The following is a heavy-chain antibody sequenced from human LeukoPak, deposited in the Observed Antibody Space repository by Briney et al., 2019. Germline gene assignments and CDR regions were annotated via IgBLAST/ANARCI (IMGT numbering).Heavy chain of an antibody. J-gene: IGHJ4*02. V-gene: IGHV1-69*01. CDR3: ARGVRDSGSYYVDY. D-gene: IGHD1-26*01. Sequence: SVKVSCKASGGTFTNYAFTWVRQAPGQGLEWMGGIIPVFGTTNYAQKFQGRVTITADESTTTAYMELRSLRSEDTAVYYCARGVRDSGSYYVDYWGQGTPVTVSS. CDR2: IIPVFGTT. CDR1: GGTFTNYA.